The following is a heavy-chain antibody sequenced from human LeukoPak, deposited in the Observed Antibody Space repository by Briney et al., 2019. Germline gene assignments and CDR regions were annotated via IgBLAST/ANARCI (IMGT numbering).Heavy chain of an antibody. V-gene: IGHV3-21*01. Sequence: KTGGSLRLSCVASGFSFSLYSMNWVRQAPGKGLEWVSTISGDSSGNYIDYAESVKGRFTISRDNAKNSVFLQMNGLRDDDTAVYYCTREGGVGSWGQGTLVSVSS. CDR3: TREGGVGS. J-gene: IGHJ5*01. D-gene: IGHD3-16*01. CDR2: ISGDSSGNYI. CDR1: GFSFSLYS.